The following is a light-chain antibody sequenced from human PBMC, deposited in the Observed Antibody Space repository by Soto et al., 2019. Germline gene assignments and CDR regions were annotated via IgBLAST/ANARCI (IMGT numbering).Light chain of an antibody. V-gene: IGLV2-14*01. CDR1: SSDVGGYNY. Sequence: SALTQPASVSGSPGQSITISCTGTSSDVGGYNYVSWYQQHPGKAPKLMIYDVSNRPSGVSNRFSGSKSGNTASLTSSGLQAEDEADYYCSSYTSSSTPHVVFGGGTKLTVL. CDR2: DVS. J-gene: IGLJ2*01. CDR3: SSYTSSSTPHVV.